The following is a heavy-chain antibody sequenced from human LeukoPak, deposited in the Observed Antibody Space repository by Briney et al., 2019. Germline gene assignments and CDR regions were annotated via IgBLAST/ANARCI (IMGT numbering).Heavy chain of an antibody. V-gene: IGHV3-30-3*01. D-gene: IGHD3-10*01. Sequence: PGRSLRLSCAASEFTFSSYAMHWVRQAPGKGLEWVAVISYDGSNKYYADSVKGRFTISRDNSKNTLYLQMNSLRAEDTAVYYCARSMVPWTNEDYWGQGTLVTVSS. CDR3: ARSMVPWTNEDY. CDR1: EFTFSSYA. CDR2: ISYDGSNK. J-gene: IGHJ4*02.